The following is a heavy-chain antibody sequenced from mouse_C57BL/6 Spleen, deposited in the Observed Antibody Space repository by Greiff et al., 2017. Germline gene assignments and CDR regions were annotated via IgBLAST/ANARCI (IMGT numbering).Heavy chain of an antibody. CDR2: INPNNGGT. D-gene: IGHD1-1*01. Sequence: EVQLQQSGPELVKPGASVKIPCKASGYTFTDYNMDWVKQSHGKSLEWIGDINPNNGGTTYNQKFKGKATLTVDQSSSTAYMELRSLTSADTAVYYCAREGTTVVGGDYFDYWGQGTTLTVSS. CDR1: GYTFTDYN. CDR3: AREGTTVVGGDYFDY. V-gene: IGHV1-18*01. J-gene: IGHJ2*01.